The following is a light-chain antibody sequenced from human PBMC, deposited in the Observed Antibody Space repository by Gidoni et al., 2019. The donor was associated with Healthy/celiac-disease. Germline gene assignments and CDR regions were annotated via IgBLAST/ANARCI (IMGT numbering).Light chain of an antibody. CDR3: QAWDSSTPGV. Sequence: SDELTQQTSVYVSPGQTASITCSGDNLGDKYACWYQQQPGQYPVLVIYQDSKRPSGIPERFSGSNSGNTATLTISGTQAMDEADYYCQAWDSSTPGVFGGGTKLTVL. J-gene: IGLJ2*01. V-gene: IGLV3-1*01. CDR2: QDS. CDR1: NLGDKY.